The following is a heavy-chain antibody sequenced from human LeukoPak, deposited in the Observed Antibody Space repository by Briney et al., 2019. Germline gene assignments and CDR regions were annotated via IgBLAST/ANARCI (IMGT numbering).Heavy chain of an antibody. CDR1: GLTFSAYW. V-gene: IGHV3-7*01. Sequence: GGSLRLSCAASGLTFSAYWGNWVRQAPGKGLEWVANIEQDGSEKNYVDSVKGRFTISRDNGENSLYLQMNSLRAEDTGVYYCVGGIGWLPDYWGQGTLVTVSS. CDR3: VGGIGWLPDY. D-gene: IGHD6-19*01. CDR2: IEQDGSEK. J-gene: IGHJ4*02.